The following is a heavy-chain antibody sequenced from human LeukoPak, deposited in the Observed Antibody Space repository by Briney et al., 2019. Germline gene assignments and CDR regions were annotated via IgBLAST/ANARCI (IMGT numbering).Heavy chain of an antibody. CDR1: GGSISSSSYY. CDR2: IYYSGST. V-gene: IGHV4-39*01. D-gene: IGHD3-9*01. Sequence: SETLSLTCTVSGGSISSSSYYWGWIRQPPGKGLEWIGSIYYSGSTYYNPSLKSRVTISVDTSKNQFSLKLSSVTAADTAVYYCARRVESYYDILTGYYKGYYFDYWGQGTLVTVSS. CDR3: ARRVESYYDILTGYYKGYYFDY. J-gene: IGHJ4*02.